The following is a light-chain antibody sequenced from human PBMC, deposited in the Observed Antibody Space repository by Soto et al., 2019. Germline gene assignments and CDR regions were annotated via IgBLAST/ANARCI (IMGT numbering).Light chain of an antibody. CDR1: QSVSSSY. V-gene: IGKV3-20*01. J-gene: IGKJ1*01. CDR2: GAS. CDR3: QQYGSSLRT. Sequence: EIVLTQSPGTLSLSPGERATLSCRASQSVSSSYLAWYQQKPGQAPRLLIYGASSRATGIPDRFSGSGSGTDFTLTISRLGPEDFAVYYCQQYGSSLRTLGQGTKVQIK.